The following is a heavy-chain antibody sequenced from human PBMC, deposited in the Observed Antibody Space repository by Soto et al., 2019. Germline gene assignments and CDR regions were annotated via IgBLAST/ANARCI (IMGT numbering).Heavy chain of an antibody. J-gene: IGHJ4*02. Sequence: LRLSCAASGFTFSSYSMNWVRQAPGKGLEWVSSISSSSSYIYYADSVKGRSTISRDNAKNSLYLQMNSLRAEDTAVYYCATLDPYGTSGYWGQGTLVTVSS. D-gene: IGHD1-1*01. CDR2: ISSSSSYI. CDR1: GFTFSSYS. V-gene: IGHV3-21*01. CDR3: ATLDPYGTSGY.